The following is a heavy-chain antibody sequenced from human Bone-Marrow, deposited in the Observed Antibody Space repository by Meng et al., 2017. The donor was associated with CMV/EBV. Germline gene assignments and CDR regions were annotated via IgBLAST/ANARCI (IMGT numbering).Heavy chain of an antibody. CDR3: AKTPGGNSQYYFDY. D-gene: IGHD4-23*01. CDR2: ISSSSSTI. CDR1: GFTFSSYS. V-gene: IGHV3-48*01. Sequence: GGSLRLSCAASGFTFSSYSMNWVRQAPGKGLEWVSYISSSSSTIYYADSVKGRFTISRDNSRNTLYLQINSLRAEDTAVYYCAKTPGGNSQYYFDYWGQGTLVTVSS. J-gene: IGHJ4*02.